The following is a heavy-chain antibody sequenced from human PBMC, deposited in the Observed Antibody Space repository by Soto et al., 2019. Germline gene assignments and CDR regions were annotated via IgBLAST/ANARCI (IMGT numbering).Heavy chain of an antibody. Sequence: QVQLQESGPGLVKPSQTLSLTCTVSGGSISSGGYYWSWIRQHPGKGLEWIGYIYYSGSTYYNPSLRSRVTISVDTSKNQFSLKLSSVTAADTAVYYCARSRSGYSNDAFDIWGQGTMVTVSS. CDR1: GGSISSGGYY. CDR2: IYYSGST. V-gene: IGHV4-31*03. J-gene: IGHJ3*02. D-gene: IGHD3-22*01. CDR3: ARSRSGYSNDAFDI.